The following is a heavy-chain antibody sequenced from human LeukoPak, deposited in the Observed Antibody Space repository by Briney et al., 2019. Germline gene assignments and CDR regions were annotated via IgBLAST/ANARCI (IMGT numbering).Heavy chain of an antibody. D-gene: IGHD6-19*01. Sequence: GASVKVSCKAAGYTFTSYYIRWVRQAPGQGLEWMGIINPRGGSTRNAQRFQGRVTMTRDTSTSTVYMELSSLRSEDTAVYYCACTGIAVAGPRDYYYGLDVWGQGTTVTVSS. CDR2: INPRGGST. V-gene: IGHV1-46*01. J-gene: IGHJ6*02. CDR3: ACTGIAVAGPRDYYYGLDV. CDR1: GYTFTSYY.